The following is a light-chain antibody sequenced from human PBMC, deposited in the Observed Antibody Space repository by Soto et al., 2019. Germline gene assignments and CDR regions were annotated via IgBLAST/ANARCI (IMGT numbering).Light chain of an antibody. CDR1: QSVTSY. CDR3: QQRSSWPIT. CDR2: DAS. Sequence: EIVVTQSPATLSLSPVSRATLSCRASQSVTSYLAWYQQRPGQAPRLLIYDASRRATGIPARFSGSGSGADFTLTISTLEPEDFAVYYCQQRSSWPITFGQGTRLEIK. J-gene: IGKJ5*01. V-gene: IGKV3-11*01.